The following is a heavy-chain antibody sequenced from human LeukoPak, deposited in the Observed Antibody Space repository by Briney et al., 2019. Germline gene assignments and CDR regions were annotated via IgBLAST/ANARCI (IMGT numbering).Heavy chain of an antibody. V-gene: IGHV3-23*01. CDR1: GFTFSSYA. D-gene: IGHD3-22*01. CDR2: ISGSGGST. CDR3: AATYYYDSSGYYY. J-gene: IGHJ4*02. Sequence: GGSLRLSCAASGFTFSSYAMSWVRQAPGKGLEWVSAISGSGGSTYYADSVKGRFTISRDNSKNTLYLQTNSLRAEDTAVYYCAATYYYDSSGYYYWGQGTLVTVSS.